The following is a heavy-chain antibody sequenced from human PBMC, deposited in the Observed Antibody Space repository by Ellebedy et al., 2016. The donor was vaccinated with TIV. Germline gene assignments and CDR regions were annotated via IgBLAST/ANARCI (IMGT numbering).Heavy chain of an antibody. Sequence: SETLSLTCAVYGGSFSGYYWSWIRQPPGKGLEWIGEINHSGSTNYNPSLKSRVTISVDTSKNQFSLKLSSVTAADTAVYYCARGSRGGYCSGGSCYSSEYFQHWGQGTLVTVSS. CDR3: ARGSRGGYCSGGSCYSSEYFQH. J-gene: IGHJ1*01. D-gene: IGHD2-15*01. V-gene: IGHV4-34*01. CDR1: GGSFSGYY. CDR2: INHSGST.